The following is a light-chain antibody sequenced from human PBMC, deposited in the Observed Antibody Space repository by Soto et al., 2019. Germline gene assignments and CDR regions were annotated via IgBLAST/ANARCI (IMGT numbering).Light chain of an antibody. CDR1: SSDVGGYNY. CDR2: EFN. CDR3: SSYGGYNNVV. J-gene: IGLJ1*01. Sequence: QSALTQPPSASGSPGQSVTISCTGTSSDVGGYNYVSWFQQHPGKAPKLIIHEFNQRPSGVPDRFSGSKSGNTASLTVSGLQAEDEGTYYCSSYGGYNNVVFGTGTKLTVL. V-gene: IGLV2-8*01.